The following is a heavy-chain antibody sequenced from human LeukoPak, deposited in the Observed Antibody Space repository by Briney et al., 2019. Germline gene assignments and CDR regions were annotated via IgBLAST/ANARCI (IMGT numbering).Heavy chain of an antibody. V-gene: IGHV4-39*01. Sequence: SETLSLTCTVSGGSISSSSYYWGWIRQPPGKGLEWIGTIYYSGSTYYNPSLKSRVTISVDTSRNQFSLRLTSVTAADTAVYYCARPRTRLAWFDPWGQGTLVTVSS. CDR2: IYYSGST. J-gene: IGHJ5*02. CDR3: ARPRTRLAWFDP. D-gene: IGHD6-19*01. CDR1: GGSISSSSYY.